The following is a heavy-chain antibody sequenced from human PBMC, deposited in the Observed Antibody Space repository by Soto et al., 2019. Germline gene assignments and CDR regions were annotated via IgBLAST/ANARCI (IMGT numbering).Heavy chain of an antibody. D-gene: IGHD3-22*01. J-gene: IGHJ1*01. Sequence: QVQLVESGGGVVQPGRSLRLSCAASGFTFRNYAMHWVRQAPGKGLEWVAAISYDGNNKYYADSVKGRFTISRDNSKNTLYLQMNSLRVGETAVYYCARGFESSGYFPRWGQGTLVTVSS. CDR1: GFTFRNYA. CDR2: ISYDGNNK. V-gene: IGHV3-30-3*01. CDR3: ARGFESSGYFPR.